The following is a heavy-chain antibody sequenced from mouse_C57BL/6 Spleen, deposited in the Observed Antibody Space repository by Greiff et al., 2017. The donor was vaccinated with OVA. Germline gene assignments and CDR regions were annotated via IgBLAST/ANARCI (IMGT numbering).Heavy chain of an antibody. D-gene: IGHD1-1*01. V-gene: IGHV1-82*01. CDR2: IYPGDGDT. Sequence: LVESGPELVKPGASVKISCKASGYAFSSSWMNWVKQRPGKGLEWIGRIYPGDGDTNYNGKFKGKATLTADKSSSTAYMQLSSLTSEDSAVYFCARSVTTVVLDYWGQGTTLTVSS. CDR3: ARSVTTVVLDY. CDR1: GYAFSSSW. J-gene: IGHJ2*01.